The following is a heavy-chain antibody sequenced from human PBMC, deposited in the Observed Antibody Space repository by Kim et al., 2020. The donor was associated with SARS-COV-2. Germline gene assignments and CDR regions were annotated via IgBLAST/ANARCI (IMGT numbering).Heavy chain of an antibody. D-gene: IGHD3-10*01. CDR3: ARTGRFYYYGSGSFWFDP. J-gene: IGHJ5*02. CDR2: INHSGST. Sequence: SETLSLTCAVYGGSFSGYYWSWIRQPPGKGLEWIGEINHSGSTNYNPSLKSRVTISVDTSKNQFSLKLSSVTAADTAVYYCARTGRFYYYGSGSFWFDPWGQGTLVTVSS. V-gene: IGHV4-34*01. CDR1: GGSFSGYY.